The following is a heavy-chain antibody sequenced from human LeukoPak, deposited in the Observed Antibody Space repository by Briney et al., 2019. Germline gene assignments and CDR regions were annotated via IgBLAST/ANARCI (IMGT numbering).Heavy chain of an antibody. CDR2: IYSGGST. D-gene: IGHD5-24*01. J-gene: IGHJ4*03. Sequence: GGSLRLSCAASGFTVSSNYMSWARQAPGKGLEWVSVIYSGGSTYYADSVKGRFTISRDNSKNTLYLQMNSLRAEDTAVYYCARNPHRGMATITGYFDYWGQGTLVTVSS. CDR3: ARNPHRGMATITGYFDY. CDR1: GFTVSSNY. V-gene: IGHV3-66*01.